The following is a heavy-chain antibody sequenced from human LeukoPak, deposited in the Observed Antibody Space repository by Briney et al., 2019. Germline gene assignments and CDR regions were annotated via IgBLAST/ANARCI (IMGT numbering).Heavy chain of an antibody. J-gene: IGHJ6*03. CDR2: INPSGGST. CDR3: ARGSGSQLTTTRYYYMDV. D-gene: IGHD3-3*01. Sequence: ASVKVSCKASGYTFTSDYMHWVRQAPGQGLEWMGIINPSGGSTSYAQKFQGRVTMTRDTSTSTVYMELSSLRSEDTAVYYCARGSGSQLTTTRYYYMDVWGKGTTVTVSS. CDR1: GYTFTSDY. V-gene: IGHV1-46*03.